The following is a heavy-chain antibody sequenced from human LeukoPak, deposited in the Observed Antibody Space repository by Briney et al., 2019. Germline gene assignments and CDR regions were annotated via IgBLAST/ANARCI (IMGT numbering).Heavy chain of an antibody. CDR1: GFTVSSNY. Sequence: GGSLRLSCAASGFTVSSNYMSWVRQAPGKGLEWDSVIYSGGSTYYADSVKGRFTISRDNSKNTLYLQMNSLRAEDTAVYYCARDQGSYCSGGSCYSGFDYWGQGTLVTVSS. D-gene: IGHD2-15*01. CDR2: IYSGGST. CDR3: ARDQGSYCSGGSCYSGFDY. J-gene: IGHJ4*02. V-gene: IGHV3-53*01.